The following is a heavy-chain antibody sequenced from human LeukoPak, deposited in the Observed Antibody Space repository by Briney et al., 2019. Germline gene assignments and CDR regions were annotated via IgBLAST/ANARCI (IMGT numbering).Heavy chain of an antibody. CDR1: GFIFRNDW. J-gene: IGHJ4*02. V-gene: IGHV3-74*01. D-gene: IGHD6-6*01. CDR3: SRGLGQPVDF. CDR2: LYSEGGRT. Sequence: GGSLRLSCVGSGFIFRNDWMHWVRQAPGKGLVWVSRLYSEGGRTYYADSVKGRFTISRDNAKNTLYLQMNSLTVGDTAVYYCSRGLGQPVDFWGQGTLVTVSS.